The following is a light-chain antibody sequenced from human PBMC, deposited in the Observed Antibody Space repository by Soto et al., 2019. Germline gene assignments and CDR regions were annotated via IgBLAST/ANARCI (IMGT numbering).Light chain of an antibody. CDR1: QSVSSSY. Sequence: EIVLTQSPGTLSLSPGERATLSSRASQSVSSSYLAWYQQKPGQAPRLLIYDASSRATGIPDRFSGGGSGTDFTLTISRLETEDFAVYDCQQLSSYPLTVGGGTKGEIK. CDR3: QQLSSYPLT. V-gene: IGKV3-20*01. CDR2: DAS. J-gene: IGKJ4*01.